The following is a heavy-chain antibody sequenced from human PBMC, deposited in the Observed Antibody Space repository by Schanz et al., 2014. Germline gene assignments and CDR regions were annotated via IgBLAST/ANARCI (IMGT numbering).Heavy chain of an antibody. CDR3: ARDGVAATTDFEY. Sequence: EVRLVESGGGLVKPGGSLRLSCVVSGFPLSNYRMNWVRQSPGKGLEWVSCISGTSSHIYYADSVRGRFTISRDNAKSSLHLQMNSLRADDTAVYYCARDGVAATTDFEYWGQGALVTVSS. V-gene: IGHV3-21*02. J-gene: IGHJ4*02. D-gene: IGHD1-1*01. CDR1: GFPLSNYR. CDR2: ISGTSSHI.